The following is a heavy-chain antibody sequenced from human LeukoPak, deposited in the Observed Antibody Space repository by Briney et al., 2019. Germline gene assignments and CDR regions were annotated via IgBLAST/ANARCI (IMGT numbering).Heavy chain of an antibody. CDR2: IYYSGST. J-gene: IGHJ3*02. Sequence: SETLSLTCTVSGASISSDFWSWIRQPPGKGLEWIGYIYYSGSTNYNPSLKSRVTISVDTSKNQFSLKLSSVTAADTAVYYCARLRQRITIFGVVSRSALGAFDIWGQGTMVTVSS. CDR1: GASISSDF. CDR3: ARLRQRITIFGVVSRSALGAFDI. V-gene: IGHV4-59*12. D-gene: IGHD3-3*01.